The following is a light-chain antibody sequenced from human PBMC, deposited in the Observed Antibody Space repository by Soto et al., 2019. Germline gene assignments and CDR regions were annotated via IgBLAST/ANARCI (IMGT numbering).Light chain of an antibody. CDR2: SNN. J-gene: IGLJ2*01. CDR3: ATWDDSLNGWV. CDR1: SSNIESNT. Sequence: QAVVTQPPSASGTPGQRVTIACSGGSSNIESNTVNWYQQVPGTAPKLLVYSNNQRPSGVPDRFSGSQAGTSAFLAISGLQSEDEADYYCATWDDSLNGWVIGGGTKVNVL. V-gene: IGLV1-44*01.